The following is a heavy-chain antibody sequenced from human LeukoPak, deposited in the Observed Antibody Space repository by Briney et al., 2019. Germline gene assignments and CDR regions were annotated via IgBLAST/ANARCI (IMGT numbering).Heavy chain of an antibody. CDR1: GYTLTELS. D-gene: IGHD6-19*01. Sequence: ASVKVSCKVSGYTLTELSMHWVRQAPGKGLEWMGGFDPEDGETIYAQKFQGRVTMTEDTSTDTAYMELSSLRSGDTAVYYCATAYARTGYSSGWKLFDYWGQGTLVTVSS. CDR3: ATAYARTGYSSGWKLFDY. CDR2: FDPEDGET. J-gene: IGHJ4*02. V-gene: IGHV1-24*01.